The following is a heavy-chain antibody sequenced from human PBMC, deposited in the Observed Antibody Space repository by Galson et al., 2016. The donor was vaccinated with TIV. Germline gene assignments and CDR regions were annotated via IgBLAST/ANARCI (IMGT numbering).Heavy chain of an antibody. CDR1: GFIFSGSA. J-gene: IGHJ6*02. D-gene: IGHD5-12*01. CDR2: IRSKANNYAT. Sequence: SLRLSCAASGFIFSGSAMHWVRQASGKGLEWAGRIRSKANNYATAYAASVKGRFTISRDDSKNTAYLQMNSLKTEDTAVYYCTRQVGSGYDPYFYYYYGMDVWGQGTTVTVSS. V-gene: IGHV3-73*01. CDR3: TRQVGSGYDPYFYYYYGMDV.